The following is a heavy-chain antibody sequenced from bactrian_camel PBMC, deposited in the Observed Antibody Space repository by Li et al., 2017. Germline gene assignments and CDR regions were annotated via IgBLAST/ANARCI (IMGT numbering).Heavy chain of an antibody. CDR1: PTTDGIDA. CDR2: IYTAFRST. D-gene: IGHD1*01. V-gene: IGHV3S54*01. Sequence: VQLVESGGGSVQAGQPLRLTCAASPTTDGIDAMAWFRHAPGKEREGIATIYTAFRSTFYANSVKGRFTTSRDKSKMTAYLQMNSLKPEDTAMYYCAAGSLFAPWTSSTVRFSGYWGQGTQVTVS. J-gene: IGHJ6*01. CDR3: AAGSLFAPWTSSTVRFSGY.